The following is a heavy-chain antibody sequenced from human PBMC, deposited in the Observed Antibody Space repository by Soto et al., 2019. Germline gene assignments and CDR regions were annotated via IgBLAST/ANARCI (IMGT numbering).Heavy chain of an antibody. CDR1: GYDFTAYD. CDR2: MNPINGAT. V-gene: IGHV1-8*02. D-gene: IGHD6-13*01. J-gene: IGHJ6*02. CDR3: GRGPSPRAPAGGTPYYYAMDV. Sequence: ASVKVSCKASGYDFTAYDINWVRQASGQGLEWMGWMNPINGATGSTRRFQGRVSMTRNTATGTAYLELTSLRSDDSAVYYCGRGPSPRAPAGGTPYYYAMDVWGRGTTVTVSS.